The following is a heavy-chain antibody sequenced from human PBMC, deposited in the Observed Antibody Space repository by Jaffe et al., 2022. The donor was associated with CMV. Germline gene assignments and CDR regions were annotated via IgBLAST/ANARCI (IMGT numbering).Heavy chain of an antibody. CDR2: IKQDGSEK. Sequence: EVQLVESGGGLVQPGGSLRLSCAASGFTFSSYWMSWVRQAPGKGLEWVANIKQDGSEKYYVDSVKGRFTISRDNAKNSLYLQMNSLRAEDTAVYYCARDLNSLYYDFWSGYLGGYNWFDPWGQGTLVTVSS. CDR1: GFTFSSYW. V-gene: IGHV3-7*01. J-gene: IGHJ5*02. D-gene: IGHD3-3*01. CDR3: ARDLNSLYYDFWSGYLGGYNWFDP.